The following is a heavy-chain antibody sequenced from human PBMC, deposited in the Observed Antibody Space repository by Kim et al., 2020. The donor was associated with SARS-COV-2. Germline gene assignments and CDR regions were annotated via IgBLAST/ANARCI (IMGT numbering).Heavy chain of an antibody. D-gene: IGHD3-10*01. CDR1: GFTFSNAW. J-gene: IGHJ6*02. CDR2: IKSKTDGGTT. Sequence: GGSLRLSCAASGFTFSNAWMSWVRQAPGKGLEWVGRIKSKTDGGTTDYAAPVKGRFTISRDDSKNTLYLQMNSRKTEDTAVYYCTMDYGSGAGYYYYGMDVWGQGTTVTVSS. V-gene: IGHV3-15*01. CDR3: TMDYGSGAGYYYYGMDV.